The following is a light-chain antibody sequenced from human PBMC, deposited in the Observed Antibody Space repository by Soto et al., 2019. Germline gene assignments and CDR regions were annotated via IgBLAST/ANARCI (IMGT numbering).Light chain of an antibody. J-gene: IGKJ2*01. Sequence: DIQMTQSPSTLSASVGDRVTITCRASQSISSWLAWYQQKPGKAAKLLIHDASSLESEVPSRFSGSGSGTEFTLTISSLQPDDFATYYCQQYNSYLYTFGQGTKVDIK. CDR2: DAS. V-gene: IGKV1-5*01. CDR3: QQYNSYLYT. CDR1: QSISSW.